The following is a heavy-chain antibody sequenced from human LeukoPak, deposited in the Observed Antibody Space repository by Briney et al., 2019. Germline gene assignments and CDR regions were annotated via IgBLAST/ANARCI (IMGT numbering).Heavy chain of an antibody. CDR1: GFTFSSYS. CDR3: ARDYSGWSLDP. D-gene: IGHD5-12*01. V-gene: IGHV3-48*04. J-gene: IGHJ5*02. CDR2: ISDGGKTK. Sequence: GGSLRLSCAASGFTFSSYSMTWVRQAPGKGLEWVSYISDGGKTKYSADSVKGRFTISRDNAKNSLYLQMNSLQAEDTAVYYCARDYSGWSLDPWGQGTLVTVSS.